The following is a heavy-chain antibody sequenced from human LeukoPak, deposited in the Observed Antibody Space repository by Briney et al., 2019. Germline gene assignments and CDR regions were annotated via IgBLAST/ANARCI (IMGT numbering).Heavy chain of an antibody. V-gene: IGHV4-59*12. CDR3: ARDVVSRWGSHYFDY. D-gene: IGHD7-27*01. CDR1: GGSISSDY. CDR2: LHYSGTI. J-gene: IGHJ4*02. Sequence: PSETLSLTCTVSGGSISSDYWSWMRQPPGKGLEWIAFLHYSGTINYNPSLKSRVTISVDTSKNQFSLQLNSVTPEDTAVYYCARDVVSRWGSHYFDYWGQGTLVTVSS.